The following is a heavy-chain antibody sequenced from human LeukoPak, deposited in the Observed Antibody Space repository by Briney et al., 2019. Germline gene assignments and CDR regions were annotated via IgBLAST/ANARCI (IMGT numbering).Heavy chain of an antibody. J-gene: IGHJ4*02. Sequence: SETLSLTCAVYGGSFSGYYWSWIRQPPGKGLEWIGEINHSGSTNYNPSLKSRVTISVDTSKNQFSLKLSSVTAADTAVYYCARFYCSSTSCYLNYFDYWGQGTLVTVSS. CDR3: ARFYCSSTSCYLNYFDY. D-gene: IGHD2-2*01. V-gene: IGHV4-34*01. CDR2: INHSGST. CDR1: GGSFSGYY.